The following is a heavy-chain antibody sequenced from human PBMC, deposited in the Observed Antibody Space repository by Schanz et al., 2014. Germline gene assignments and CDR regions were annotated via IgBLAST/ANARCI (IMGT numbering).Heavy chain of an antibody. CDR1: GFTFRNYG. D-gene: IGHD3-9*01. CDR3: AKHVRSLTGNDY. CDR2: IWYDGSNK. Sequence: VQLLQSGGALVQPGGSLRLSCAASGFTFRNYGMSWVRQAPGKGLEWVAIIWYDGSNKYYADSVKGRFIISRDNSKNTLYLQVNSLRAEDTAVYYCAKHVRSLTGNDYWGQGTLVTVSS. J-gene: IGHJ4*02. V-gene: IGHV3-33*06.